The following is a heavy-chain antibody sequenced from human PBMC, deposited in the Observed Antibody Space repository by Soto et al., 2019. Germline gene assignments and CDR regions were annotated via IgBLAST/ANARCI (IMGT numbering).Heavy chain of an antibody. D-gene: IGHD2-21*02. J-gene: IGHJ6*02. Sequence: PGGSLRLSCAASGFTFSSYAMHWVRQAPGKGLEWVAVISYDGSNKYYADSVKGRFTISRDNSKNTLYLQMNSLRAEDTAVYYCAREYCGGDCYSRVDYYYGMDVWGQGTTVTVSS. CDR1: GFTFSSYA. V-gene: IGHV3-30-3*01. CDR2: ISYDGSNK. CDR3: AREYCGGDCYSRVDYYYGMDV.